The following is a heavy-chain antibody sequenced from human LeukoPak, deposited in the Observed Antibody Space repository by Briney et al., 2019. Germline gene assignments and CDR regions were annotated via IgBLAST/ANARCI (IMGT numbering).Heavy chain of an antibody. CDR1: GGTFTNAA. J-gene: IGHJ6*02. CDR2: INPNFRSP. CDR3: ARGGGIFGVLTTAHYYGMDV. V-gene: IGHV1-69*01. Sequence: GSSVKVSCKASGGTFTNAAISWVRQAPGQGLEWMGGINPNFRSPNYAQRFQGRVTIIADESTGTAYMELSSLKIDDTAIYYCARGGGIFGVLTTAHYYGMDVWGQGTTVTVSS. D-gene: IGHD3-3*01.